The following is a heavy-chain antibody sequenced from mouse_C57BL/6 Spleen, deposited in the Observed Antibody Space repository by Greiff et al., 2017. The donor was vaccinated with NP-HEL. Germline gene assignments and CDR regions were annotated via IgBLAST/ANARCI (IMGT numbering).Heavy chain of an antibody. CDR1: GYTFTDYE. CDR2: IDPETGGT. V-gene: IGHV1-15*01. J-gene: IGHJ2*01. D-gene: IGHD1-1*01. CDR3: TRGTTVVAKDFDY. Sequence: QVQLKESGAELVRPGASVTLSCKASGYTFTDYEMHWVKQTPVHGLEWIGAIDPETGGTAYNQKFKGKAILTADKSSSTAYMELRSLTSEDSAVYYCTRGTTVVAKDFDYWGQGTTLTVSS.